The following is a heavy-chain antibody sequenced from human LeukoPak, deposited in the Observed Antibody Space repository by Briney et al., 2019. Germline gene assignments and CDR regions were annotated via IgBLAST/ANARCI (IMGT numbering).Heavy chain of an antibody. CDR2: ISSNGGST. V-gene: IGHV3-64*01. CDR3: ARIVGYCSSTSCYADY. D-gene: IGHD2-2*01. J-gene: IGHJ4*02. Sequence: GGSLRLSCAASGFTFSSYAMHWVRQAPGKGLEYVSAISSNGGSTYYANSVKGRFTISRDNSKNTLYLQMGSLRAEDMAVYYCARIVGYCSSTSCYADYWGQGTLVTVSS. CDR1: GFTFSSYA.